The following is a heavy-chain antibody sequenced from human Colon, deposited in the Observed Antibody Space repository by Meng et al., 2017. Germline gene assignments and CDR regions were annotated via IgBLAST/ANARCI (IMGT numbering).Heavy chain of an antibody. CDR1: GGSISRSDW. CDR3: SSSDYYRSDY. V-gene: IGHV4-4*02. Sequence: QVQLQEWGPGLGKPSETLSLTCAVSGGSISRSDWWSWVRQPPGKGLEWIGETSHSGSTNYSPSLKSRVTISLDKSKNQLSLKLNSVTAADTAVYYCSSSDYYRSDYWGQGTLVTVSS. J-gene: IGHJ4*02. D-gene: IGHD3-22*01. CDR2: TSHSGST.